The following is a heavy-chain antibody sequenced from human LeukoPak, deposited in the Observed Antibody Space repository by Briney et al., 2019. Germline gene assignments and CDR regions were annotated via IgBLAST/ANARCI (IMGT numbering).Heavy chain of an antibody. CDR3: AREFSIPLRPILDY. CDR2: IYTSGST. J-gene: IGHJ4*02. D-gene: IGHD2-21*01. Sequence: TSSETLSLTCTVSGGSISSGSYYWSWIRQPAGKGLEWIGRIYTSGSTNYNPSLKSRVTISVDTSKNQFSLKLSSVTAADTAVYYCAREFSIPLRPILDYWGQGTLVTVSS. V-gene: IGHV4-61*02. CDR1: GGSISSGSYY.